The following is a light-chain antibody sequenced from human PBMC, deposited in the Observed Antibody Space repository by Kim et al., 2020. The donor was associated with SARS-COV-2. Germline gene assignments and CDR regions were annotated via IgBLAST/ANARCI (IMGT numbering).Light chain of an antibody. J-gene: IGKJ4*01. CDR3: QQYAWAPLN. Sequence: SPGERATLSCSASQTVGNNYLAWYQQKPGQSPTLLIYNASSRDTGIADRFGGSGSGTDFTLTVSRLEPEDFAVYYCQQYAWAPLNFGGGTKVDIK. CDR1: QTVGNNY. CDR2: NAS. V-gene: IGKV3-20*01.